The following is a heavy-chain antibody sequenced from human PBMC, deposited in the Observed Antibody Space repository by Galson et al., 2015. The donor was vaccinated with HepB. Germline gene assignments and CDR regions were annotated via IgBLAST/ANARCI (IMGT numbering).Heavy chain of an antibody. J-gene: IGHJ4*02. V-gene: IGHV3-48*04. CDR1: GFTFSSYS. CDR2: ISGSSTTI. CDR3: ARGGQYGQWLVRPPEED. D-gene: IGHD6-19*01. Sequence: SLRLSCAASGFTFSSYSMNWVRQAPGKGLGWVSYISGSSTTIYYADSVKGRFTISRDNAKNSLYLQMNSLRAEDTAVYYCARGGQYGQWLVRPPEEDWGQGTLVTVSS.